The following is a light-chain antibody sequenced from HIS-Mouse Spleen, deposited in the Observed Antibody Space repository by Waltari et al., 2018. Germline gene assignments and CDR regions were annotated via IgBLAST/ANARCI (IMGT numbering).Light chain of an antibody. CDR1: SSDVGRYNS. J-gene: IGLJ2*01. CDR3: CSYAGSSTVV. CDR2: EGS. Sequence: QSALTQPASVSGSPGQSITISCTGTSSDVGRYNSVSWYQQHPGKAPKLMIYEGSKRPSGVSNRFSGSKSGNTASLTISGLQAEDEADYYCCSYAGSSTVVFGGGTKLTVL. V-gene: IGLV2-23*01.